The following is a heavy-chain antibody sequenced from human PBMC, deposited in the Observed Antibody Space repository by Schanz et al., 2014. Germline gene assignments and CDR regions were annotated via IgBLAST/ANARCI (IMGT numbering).Heavy chain of an antibody. CDR3: AKSKSQLPRFDY. CDR2: LTEGGAWT. CDR1: GFNFNTYA. D-gene: IGHD2-21*01. V-gene: IGHV3-23*01. Sequence: EMQLLESGGGLAQPGGSLRLACAASGFNFNTYAMRWVPQAPGKGLEWVSGLTEGGAWTYYTDAVKGRFTISRDRSKNTLYLRMNSLRADDTAVYYGAKSKSQLPRFDYWGQGTLVAVSS. J-gene: IGHJ4*02.